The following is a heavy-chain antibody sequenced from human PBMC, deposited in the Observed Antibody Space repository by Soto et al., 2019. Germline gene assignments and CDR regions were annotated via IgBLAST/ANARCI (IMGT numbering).Heavy chain of an antibody. J-gene: IGHJ4*02. Sequence: QVQLVESGGGVVQPGRSLRLSCAASGCTFSSYGMHWVRQAPGKGLEWVAVISYDGSNKYYADSVKGRFTISRDNSKNTLYLQMNSLRAEDTAVYYCAKDQRSSSYIHLFDYWGQGTLVTVSS. CDR3: AKDQRSSSYIHLFDY. D-gene: IGHD6-13*01. CDR1: GCTFSSYG. V-gene: IGHV3-30*18. CDR2: ISYDGSNK.